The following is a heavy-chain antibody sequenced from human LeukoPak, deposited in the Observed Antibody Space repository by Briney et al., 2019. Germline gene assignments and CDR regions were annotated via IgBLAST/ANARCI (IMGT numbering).Heavy chain of an antibody. Sequence: SVKVSCKPSVGSFSSYAISWVRQAPGQGLEWMGWIIPIFGTANYAQKFQGRVTITADESTSTAYMELSSLRSEDTAVYYCARVLDRRLMWVSDDLYGMDVWGQGTTVTVSS. CDR3: ARVLDRRLMWVSDDLYGMDV. V-gene: IGHV1-69*13. J-gene: IGHJ6*02. CDR1: VGSFSSYA. CDR2: IIPIFGTA. D-gene: IGHD3-3*01.